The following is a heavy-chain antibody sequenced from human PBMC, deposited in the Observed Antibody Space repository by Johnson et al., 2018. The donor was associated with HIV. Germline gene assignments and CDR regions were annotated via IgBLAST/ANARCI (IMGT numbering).Heavy chain of an antibody. V-gene: IGHV3-11*04. D-gene: IGHD5-12*01. CDR1: GFTFSDYY. CDR2: ISSSGSTI. Sequence: QVQLVESGGGLVKPGGSLRLSCSASGFTFSDYYMSWIRQAPRKGLEWLSYISSSGSTIYYADSVKGRFTISRDNAKNSLYLQMSSLRAEDKAVYYCAREGVAVRYSDDAFDIWGQGTMVTVSS. J-gene: IGHJ3*02. CDR3: AREGVAVRYSDDAFDI.